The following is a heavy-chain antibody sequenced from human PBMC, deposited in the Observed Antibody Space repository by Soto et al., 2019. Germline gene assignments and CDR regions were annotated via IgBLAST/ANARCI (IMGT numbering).Heavy chain of an antibody. V-gene: IGHV4-59*01. CDR2: IFYSGNT. Sequence: QVQLQESGPGLVKPSETLSLTCTVSSGANSAYYWSWIRQPPGKGLEWIGYIFYSGNTKYNPFLKSRVSISVDPSKNQFSLRLSSVTAADTAIYYCAREGGGYRFAYWGQGILVTVSS. CDR1: SGANSAYY. J-gene: IGHJ4*02. CDR3: AREGGGYRFAY. D-gene: IGHD1-26*01.